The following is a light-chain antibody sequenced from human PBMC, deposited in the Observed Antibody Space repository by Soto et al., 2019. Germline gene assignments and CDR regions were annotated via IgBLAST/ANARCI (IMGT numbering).Light chain of an antibody. V-gene: IGKV1-5*01. CDR3: HQYDSYTS. J-gene: IGKJ1*01. CDR1: QSIGSR. CDR2: DAS. Sequence: DIQMTQSPSTLSASVGDRVTITCRAGQSIGSRVAWYQQKPGKAPKLLIYDASSLESGVPSRYSGSGSGTELPLPIRRLQPDDFATYRCHQYDSYTSFGPGTQVEIK.